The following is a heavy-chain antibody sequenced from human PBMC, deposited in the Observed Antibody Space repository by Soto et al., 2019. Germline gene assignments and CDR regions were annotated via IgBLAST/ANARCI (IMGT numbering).Heavy chain of an antibody. CDR2: ISSSGNTI. V-gene: IGHV3-11*01. Sequence: QVQLVESGGGVVKTSGSLRIACAASGFTFSEYYMSWVRQAPGKGLEWVSYISSSGNTIYYADSVKGRFTISRDNAKNSVYLQMNSLRAEDTALYFCAKMSSENYYDPVFSWGQGTLVTVSS. J-gene: IGHJ5*02. CDR3: AKMSSENYYDPVFS. CDR1: GFTFSEYY. D-gene: IGHD3-22*01.